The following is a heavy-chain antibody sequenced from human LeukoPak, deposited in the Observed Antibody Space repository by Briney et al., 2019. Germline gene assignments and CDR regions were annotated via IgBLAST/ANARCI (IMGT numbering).Heavy chain of an antibody. D-gene: IGHD2-15*01. CDR3: ARRRGGALDY. Sequence: PSETLSLTCAVSGGSISSGGYSWSWIRQPPGKGLEWIGYIYHSGSTYYNPSLKSRVTISVDRSKNQFSLKLSSVTAADTAVYYCARRRGGALDYWGQGTLVTVSS. V-gene: IGHV4-30-2*01. J-gene: IGHJ4*02. CDR2: IYHSGST. CDR1: GGSISSGGYS.